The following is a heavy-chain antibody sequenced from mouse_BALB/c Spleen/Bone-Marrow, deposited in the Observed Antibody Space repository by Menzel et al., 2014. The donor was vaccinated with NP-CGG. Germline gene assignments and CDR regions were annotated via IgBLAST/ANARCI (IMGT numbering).Heavy chain of an antibody. CDR3: ARSGGYDYFDY. V-gene: IGHV1S137*01. Sequence: VQVAESGAELVRPGVSVKISCKGSGYTFTDYAMHWVKQSHAKSLEWIGVISTYYGDASYNQKFKGKATMTVDKSSSTAYMELARLTSEDSAIYYCARSGGYDYFDYWGQGTTLTVSS. J-gene: IGHJ2*01. CDR2: ISTYYGDA. D-gene: IGHD2-2*01. CDR1: GYTFTDYA.